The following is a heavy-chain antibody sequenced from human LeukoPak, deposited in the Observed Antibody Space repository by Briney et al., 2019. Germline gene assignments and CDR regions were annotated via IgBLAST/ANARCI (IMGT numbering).Heavy chain of an antibody. V-gene: IGHV1-69*01. D-gene: IGHD5-12*01. J-gene: IGHJ4*02. CDR2: IIPIFGTA. CDR3: AKLTNSGYGSAPFDY. Sequence: GSSVKVSCKASGGTFSSYAISWVRQAPGQGLEWMGGIIPIFGTANYAQKFQGRVTITADESTSTAYMELSSLRSEDTAVYYCAKLTNSGYGSAPFDYWGQGTLVTVSS. CDR1: GGTFSSYA.